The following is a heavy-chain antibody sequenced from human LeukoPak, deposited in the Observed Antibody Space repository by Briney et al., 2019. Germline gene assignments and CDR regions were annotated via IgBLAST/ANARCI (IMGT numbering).Heavy chain of an antibody. J-gene: IGHJ4*02. CDR1: GFTFSSYA. D-gene: IGHD3-22*01. V-gene: IGHV3-23*01. CDR2: ISGSGGST. Sequence: GGSLRLSCAASGFTFSSYAMSWVRQAPGRGLEWVSAISGSGGSTYYADSVKGRFTISRDNSKNTLYLQMNSLRAEDTAVYYCAKRSYYDSSGYYYGYWGQGTLVTVSS. CDR3: AKRSYYDSSGYYYGY.